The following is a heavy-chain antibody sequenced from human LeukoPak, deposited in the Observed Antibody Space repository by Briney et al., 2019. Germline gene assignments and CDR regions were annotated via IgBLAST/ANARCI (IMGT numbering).Heavy chain of an antibody. Sequence: SETLSLTCTVSGGSISSYYWSWIRQPPGKGLEWIGYIFYSGRTNYNPSLKSRVTLSVDTSKNWFSLRLTSVTAADTAVYYYAKHLMVRGVTDYWGQGTLVTVSS. CDR1: GGSISSYY. J-gene: IGHJ4*02. CDR3: AKHLMVRGVTDY. D-gene: IGHD3-10*01. CDR2: IFYSGRT. V-gene: IGHV4-59*01.